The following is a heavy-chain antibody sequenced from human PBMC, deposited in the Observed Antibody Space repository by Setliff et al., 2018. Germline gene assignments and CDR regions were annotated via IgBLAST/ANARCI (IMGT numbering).Heavy chain of an antibody. D-gene: IGHD2-2*01. CDR1: GASITSGGFY. CDR3: VRTFNGSPADR. V-gene: IGHV4-61*09. CDR2: ISPSGST. J-gene: IGHJ5*02. Sequence: PSETLSLTCSVSGASITSGGFYWTWIRQPAGKGLEWIGHISPSGSTTYNPSVKSRVTISEDMSENQISLKLNPVTAADTAVYYCVRTFNGSPADRWGQGTLVTVSS.